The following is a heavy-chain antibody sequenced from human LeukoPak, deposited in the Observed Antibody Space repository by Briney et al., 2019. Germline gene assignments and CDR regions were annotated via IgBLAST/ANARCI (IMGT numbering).Heavy chain of an antibody. Sequence: GGSLRLSCAASGFTFTNYWMGWVRQAPGEGPEWVANIGKDGSGKNYVDSVKGRFTISRDNAKKSLSLQMSSPTAEDTALYYCVRDRDFYAIDYWGQGTLVTVSS. CDR1: GFTFTNYW. CDR2: IGKDGSGK. D-gene: IGHD2/OR15-2a*01. CDR3: VRDRDFYAIDY. V-gene: IGHV3-7*01. J-gene: IGHJ4*02.